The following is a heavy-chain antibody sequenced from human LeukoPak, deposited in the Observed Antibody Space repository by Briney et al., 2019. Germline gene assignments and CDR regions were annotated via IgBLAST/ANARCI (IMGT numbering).Heavy chain of an antibody. CDR1: GFTFSSYA. V-gene: IGHV3-30-3*01. CDR2: ISYDGSNK. Sequence: GRSLRLSCAASGFTFSSYAMHWVRQAPGKGLEWVAVISYDGSNKYYADSVKGRFTISRDNSKNTLYLQMNSLRAEDTAVYYCASGYDLPYWGQGTLVTVSS. CDR3: ASGYDLPY. J-gene: IGHJ4*02. D-gene: IGHD5-12*01.